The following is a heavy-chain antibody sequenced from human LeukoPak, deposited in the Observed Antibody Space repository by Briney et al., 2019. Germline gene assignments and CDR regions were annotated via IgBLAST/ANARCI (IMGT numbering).Heavy chain of an antibody. V-gene: IGHV1-46*01. CDR3: ARDYRIPHSGSYDIYYFDY. D-gene: IGHD1-26*01. CDR2: INPSGGST. Sequence: ASVKVSCKASGYTFTSYYMHWVRQAPGQGLEWMGIINPSGGSTSYAQKFQGRVTMTRDTSTSTVYMELSSLRSEDTAVYYCARDYRIPHSGSYDIYYFDYWGQGTLVTVSS. CDR1: GYTFTSYY. J-gene: IGHJ4*02.